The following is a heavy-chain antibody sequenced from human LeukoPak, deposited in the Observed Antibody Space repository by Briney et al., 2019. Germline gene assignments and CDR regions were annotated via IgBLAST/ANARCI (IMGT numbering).Heavy chain of an antibody. CDR1: GFTFSIYA. V-gene: IGHV3-21*01. CDR3: ARDSSSWDLYYYYYMDV. CDR2: ISSSSSYI. D-gene: IGHD6-13*01. Sequence: GALRLSCAASGFTFSIYAMSWVRQAPGKGLEGVSSISSSSSYIYYADSVKGRFTISRDNAKNSLYLQMNSLRAEDTAVYYCARDSSSWDLYYYYYMDVWGKGTTVTISS. J-gene: IGHJ6*03.